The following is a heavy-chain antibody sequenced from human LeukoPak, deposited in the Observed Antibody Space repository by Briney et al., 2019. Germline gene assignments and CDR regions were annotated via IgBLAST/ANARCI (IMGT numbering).Heavy chain of an antibody. Sequence: GASVKVSCKASGGTFSSYAISWVRQAPGQGLEWMGGIIPIFGTANYAQKFQGRVTITTDESTSTAYMELSSLRSEDTAVYYCAGDQNRMTTVTTFAFDIWGQGTMVTVSS. D-gene: IGHD4-17*01. CDR2: IIPIFGTA. V-gene: IGHV1-69*05. J-gene: IGHJ3*02. CDR3: AGDQNRMTTVTTFAFDI. CDR1: GGTFSSYA.